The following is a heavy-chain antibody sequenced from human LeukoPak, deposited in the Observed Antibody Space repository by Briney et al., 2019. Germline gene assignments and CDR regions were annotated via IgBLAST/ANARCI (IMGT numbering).Heavy chain of an antibody. CDR3: ARPQDSGDSTGSFYY. D-gene: IGHD3-22*01. J-gene: IGHJ4*02. CDR2: IYPGDSDT. V-gene: IGHV5-51*01. CDR1: GNSFTCYC. Sequence: GEALKISWKGSGNSFTCYCNGLVRQMAGKGLEWMGIIYPGDSDTRYSPSFQGQVTISADKSISTAYLQWSSLKASDTAMYYCARPQDSGDSTGSFYYWGQGTLVTVSS.